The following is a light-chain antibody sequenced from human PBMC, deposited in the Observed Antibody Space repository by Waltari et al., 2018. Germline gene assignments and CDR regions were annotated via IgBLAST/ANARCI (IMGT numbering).Light chain of an antibody. CDR1: QNINGF. J-gene: IGKJ2*01. V-gene: IGKV3-11*01. CDR3: LQRSKWPQT. CDR2: DGS. Sequence: EIVLTQSPVTLSLSPGGRATLSCKSSQNINGFLAWFQQRPGQSPRLLIYDGSNRATGIPSRFSGSGSGTDFTLTISNREPEDSAIYYCLQRSKWPQTFGQGTKLGI.